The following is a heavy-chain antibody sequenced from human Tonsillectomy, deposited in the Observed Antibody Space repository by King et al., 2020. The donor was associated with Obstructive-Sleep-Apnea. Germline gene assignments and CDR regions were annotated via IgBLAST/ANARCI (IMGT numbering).Heavy chain of an antibody. J-gene: IGHJ4*02. CDR3: ARVEGSYYPPYYFDY. CDR1: GFTFSSYA. Sequence: VQLVESGGGLVKPGGSLRLSCAASGFTFSSYAMHWVRQAPGKGLEWVAVISYDGSNKYYADSVKGRFTISRDNSKNTLYLQMNSLRAEDTAVYYCARVEGSYYPPYYFDYWGQGTLVTVSS. V-gene: IGHV3-30*04. CDR2: ISYDGSNK. D-gene: IGHD1-26*01.